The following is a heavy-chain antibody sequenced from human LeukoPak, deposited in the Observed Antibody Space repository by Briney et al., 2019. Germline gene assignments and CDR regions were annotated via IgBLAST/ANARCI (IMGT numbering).Heavy chain of an antibody. V-gene: IGHV4-4*07. CDR1: GGSISSYY. CDR2: IYTSGST. Sequence: SETLSLTCTVSGGSISSYYWSWIRQPAGKGLEWIGRIYTSGSTNYNPSLKSRVTMSVDTSKNQFSLKLSSVTATDTAVYYCARSQYCSGGSCYKVIWYFALWGRGTLVTVSS. J-gene: IGHJ2*01. D-gene: IGHD2-15*01. CDR3: ARSQYCSGGSCYKVIWYFAL.